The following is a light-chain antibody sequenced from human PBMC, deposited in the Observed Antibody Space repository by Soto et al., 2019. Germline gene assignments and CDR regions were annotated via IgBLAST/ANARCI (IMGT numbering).Light chain of an antibody. V-gene: IGKV1-5*01. Sequence: DIQMTQSPSTLSASVGDRVTITGRASQSISSWLAWYQQKPGKAPKPLIYDASSLESGVPSRFSASGSGTKITTNISLMQPDYCSAETIPQYNSSLTFDGETKVEIK. CDR3: PQYNSSLT. J-gene: IGKJ4*01. CDR1: QSISSW. CDR2: DAS.